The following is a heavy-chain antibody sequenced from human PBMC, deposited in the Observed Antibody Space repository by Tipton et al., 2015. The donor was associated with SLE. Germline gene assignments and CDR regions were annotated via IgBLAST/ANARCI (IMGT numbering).Heavy chain of an antibody. CDR2: ISWNGEYR. CDR1: GFTFDDFA. CDR3: AKDNPVLEY. D-gene: IGHD6-6*01. Sequence: SLRLSCAVSGFTFDDFAMHWVRQAPGKGLQWVSGISWNGEYRHYADSVKGRFDISRDNSQNTVFLQVNSLRTEDTALYYCAKDNPVLEYWGHGTLVTVSS. V-gene: IGHV3-9*01. J-gene: IGHJ4*01.